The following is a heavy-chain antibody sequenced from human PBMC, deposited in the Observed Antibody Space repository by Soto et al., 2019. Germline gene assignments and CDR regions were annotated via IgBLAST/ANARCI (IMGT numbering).Heavy chain of an antibody. CDR2: ISSSSGYI. CDR1: GFTFSDYY. Sequence: QVQLVESGGGLVKPGGSLRLSCAASGFTFSDYYMRWIRQAPGKGLEWVSYISSSSGYINYADSVKGRFTISRDNAKNSLYLQMNRLRAEDTAVYYCARDGPGSSSWYVDSWGQGTLVTVSS. J-gene: IGHJ4*02. CDR3: ARDGPGSSSWYVDS. D-gene: IGHD6-13*01. V-gene: IGHV3-11*05.